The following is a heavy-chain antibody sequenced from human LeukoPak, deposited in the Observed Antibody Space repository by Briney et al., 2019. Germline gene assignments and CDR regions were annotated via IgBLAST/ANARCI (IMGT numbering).Heavy chain of an antibody. CDR3: AKSKWYGEYYFDY. Sequence: PGGSLRLSCAASGFTFSSYAMSWVRQAPGKGLEWVSAISGSGGSTYYADSVKGRFTISRDNSKNTLYLPMNSLRAEDTAVYYCAKSKWYGEYYFDYWGQGTLVTVSS. V-gene: IGHV3-23*01. D-gene: IGHD3-10*01. CDR1: GFTFSSYA. CDR2: ISGSGGST. J-gene: IGHJ4*02.